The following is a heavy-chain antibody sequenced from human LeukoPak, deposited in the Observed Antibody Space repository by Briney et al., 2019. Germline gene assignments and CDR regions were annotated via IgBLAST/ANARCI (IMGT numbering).Heavy chain of an antibody. CDR1: GVSISRYC. J-gene: IGHJ4*02. D-gene: IGHD3-22*01. Sequence: ASESLSLTCTVSGVSISRYCWSWVRQPPGKGLEWVAYISNSGGSNYNPSLKRRVTISIDTSKNQFSLRLSSVTAADTALYYCARVGDTSGYYYYFDYWGQGTLVTVSS. V-gene: IGHV4-59*08. CDR3: ARVGDTSGYYYYFDY. CDR2: ISNSGGS.